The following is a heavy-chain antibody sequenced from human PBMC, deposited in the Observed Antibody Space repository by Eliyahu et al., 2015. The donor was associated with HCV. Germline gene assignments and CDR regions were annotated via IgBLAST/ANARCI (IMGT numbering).Heavy chain of an antibody. J-gene: IGHJ4*02. CDR1: GGSISSSRHY. Sequence: QLQLQESGPGLVKPSETLSLTCTVSGGSISSSRHYWGWIRQPPGEGLEWIGSVYYSGTTSYQASLSSRVAISIDTSKDRFSLHLTSVTAADAAVYFCARLGAHGGYNPFNFFEYWGQGILVTVSS. D-gene: IGHD3-22*01. CDR2: VYYSGTT. V-gene: IGHV4-39*02. CDR3: ARLGAHGGYNPFNFFEY.